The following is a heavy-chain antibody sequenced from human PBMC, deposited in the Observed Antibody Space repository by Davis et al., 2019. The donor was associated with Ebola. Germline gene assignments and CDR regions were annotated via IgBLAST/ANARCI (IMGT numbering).Heavy chain of an antibody. J-gene: IGHJ5*02. D-gene: IGHD3-16*01. Sequence: MPSETLSLTCEVYGGSISGYYWTWIRQPPGKGLEWMGHLFYGGSPNYNPSLKSRVTISLDTSKNQLSLRLISVTAADTAVYYCAGLSPLGLRLGETYNWFDPWGPGTLVTVSS. CDR3: AGLSPLGLRLGETYNWFDP. CDR2: LFYGGSP. CDR1: GGSISGYY. V-gene: IGHV4-59*03.